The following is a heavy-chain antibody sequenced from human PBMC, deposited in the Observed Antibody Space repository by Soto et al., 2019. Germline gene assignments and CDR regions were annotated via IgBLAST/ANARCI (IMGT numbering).Heavy chain of an antibody. CDR2: MYYSGST. Sequence: QVQLQESGPGLVRPSETLSLTCTVSGGSISSYYWSWIRQPPGKGLEWIGYMYYSGSTNYNPSLKSRVTISVDTSNNQFSLKLSSVTAADTAMYYCARLGSGSFRDWGQGTPVTVSS. J-gene: IGHJ4*02. D-gene: IGHD1-26*01. CDR1: GGSISSYY. CDR3: ARLGSGSFRD. V-gene: IGHV4-59*08.